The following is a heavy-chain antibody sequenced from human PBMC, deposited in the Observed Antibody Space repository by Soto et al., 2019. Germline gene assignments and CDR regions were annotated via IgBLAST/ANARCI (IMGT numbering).Heavy chain of an antibody. CDR1: GGSFSGYY. V-gene: IGHV4-34*01. CDR3: GRAGDKSGQWLVSWFDP. D-gene: IGHD6-19*01. CDR2: INHSGST. J-gene: IGHJ5*02. Sequence: PLETLSLTCAVYGGSFSGYYWSWIRQPPGKGLEWIGEINHSGSTNYNPSLKSRVTISVDTSKNQFSLKLSSVTAADTAVYYCGRAGDKSGQWLVSWFDPWGQGTLVTVSS.